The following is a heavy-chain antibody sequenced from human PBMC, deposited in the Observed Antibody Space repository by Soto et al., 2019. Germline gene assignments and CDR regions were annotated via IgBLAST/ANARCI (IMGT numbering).Heavy chain of an antibody. V-gene: IGHV1-69*01. J-gene: IGHJ5*02. CDR1: GGTFSSYA. CDR2: IIPIFGTA. CDR3: ARGGGFYDFWSGYPLDNWFDP. Sequence: QVQLVQSGAEVKKPGSSVKVSCKASGGTFSSYAISWVRQAPGQGLEWMGGIIPIFGTANYAQKFQGRVTSTADESTSTAYMELSSLRSEDTAVYYCARGGGFYDFWSGYPLDNWFDPWGQGTLVTVSS. D-gene: IGHD3-3*01.